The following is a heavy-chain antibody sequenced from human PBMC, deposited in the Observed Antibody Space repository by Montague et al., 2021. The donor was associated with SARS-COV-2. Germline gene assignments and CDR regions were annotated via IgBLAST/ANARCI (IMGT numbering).Heavy chain of an antibody. CDR3: ARKEGGRPDLDY. Sequence: SETLSLTCTVSGDSISSNHSWTWIRHPRTPVLEWARMIYHAWSNKYKPSLKSRVSMSVDKSWNQFSLRLTSVTAADTAIYYCARKEGGRPDLDYWGQGTLVTVSS. J-gene: IGHJ4*02. V-gene: IGHV4-4*02. D-gene: IGHD1-26*01. CDR2: IYHAWSN. CDR1: GDSISSNHS.